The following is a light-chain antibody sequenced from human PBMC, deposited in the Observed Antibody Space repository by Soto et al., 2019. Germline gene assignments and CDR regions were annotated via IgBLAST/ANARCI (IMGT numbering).Light chain of an antibody. V-gene: IGKV3-20*01. J-gene: IGKJ1*01. CDR2: AAS. CDR3: HQYNHWLTWT. CDR1: QSVSSNY. Sequence: EIVLTQSPGTLSLSPGERATLSCRAIQSVSSNYLAWYQQEPGQAPRLLIYAASSRATGVSDRFRGSGSGTEFTLTISSLQSEDFAVYYCHQYNHWLTWTFGQGTKVDI.